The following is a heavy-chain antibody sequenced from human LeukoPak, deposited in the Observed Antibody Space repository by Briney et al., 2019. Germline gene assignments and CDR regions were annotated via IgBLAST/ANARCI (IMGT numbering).Heavy chain of an antibody. D-gene: IGHD4-17*01. CDR3: ARAVGRTTVTTDAFDI. Sequence: GGSLRLSCAASGFTFSSYDMHWVRQATGKGLEWVSAIGTAGDTYYPGSVKGRFTISRENAKNSLYLQMNSLRAGDTAVYYCARAVGRTTVTTDAFDIWGQGTMVTVSS. CDR1: GFTFSSYD. J-gene: IGHJ3*02. CDR2: IGTAGDT. V-gene: IGHV3-13*01.